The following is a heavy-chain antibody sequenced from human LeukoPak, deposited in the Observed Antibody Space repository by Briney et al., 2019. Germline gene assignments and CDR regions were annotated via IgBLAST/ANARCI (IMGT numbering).Heavy chain of an antibody. V-gene: IGHV4-4*07. CDR1: GGSISSYY. CDR3: ARGGYYDSSGYYSGDY. Sequence: SETLSLTCTVSGGSISSYYWSWIRQPAGKGLEWIGRIYTSGSTNYNPSLKSRVTMSVDTSKNQFSLKLSSVTAADTAVYYCARGGYYDSSGYYSGDYWGQGTLVTVSS. D-gene: IGHD3-22*01. J-gene: IGHJ4*02. CDR2: IYTSGST.